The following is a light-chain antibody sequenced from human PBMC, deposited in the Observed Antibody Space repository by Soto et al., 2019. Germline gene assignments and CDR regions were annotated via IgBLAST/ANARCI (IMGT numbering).Light chain of an antibody. CDR1: SSNIGGNS. J-gene: IGLJ1*01. Sequence: QPPSVSSAPGQKVTISGSGSSSNIGGNSVSWYQQLPGTAPKLLIYDDNKRPSGIPDRFSGSKSGTSATLGITGFQTGDEADYYCGSWDSSLSAYVFGPGTKVTVL. V-gene: IGLV1-51*01. CDR3: GSWDSSLSAYV. CDR2: DDN.